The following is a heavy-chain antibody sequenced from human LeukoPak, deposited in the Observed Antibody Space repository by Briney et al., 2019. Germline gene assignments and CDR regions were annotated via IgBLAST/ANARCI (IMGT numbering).Heavy chain of an antibody. CDR1: GFTFSSYW. J-gene: IGHJ6*03. CDR3: ASMMSANYYYYKNMDV. CDR2: IKQGGSEK. Sequence: GGSLRLSCAASGFTFSSYWMNWVRQAPGKGLEWVANIKQGGSEKYYVDSVKGRFTISRDNGKNSLYLQMNSLRAEDTAVYYCASMMSANYYYYKNMDVWGKGTTVTVSS. D-gene: IGHD3-16*01. V-gene: IGHV3-7*01.